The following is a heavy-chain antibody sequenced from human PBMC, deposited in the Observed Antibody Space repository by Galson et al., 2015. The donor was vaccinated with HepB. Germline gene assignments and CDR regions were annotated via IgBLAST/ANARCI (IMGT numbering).Heavy chain of an antibody. CDR2: ISAYNGNT. D-gene: IGHD4-11*01. CDR3: ARDGDYTVDY. CDR1: GYTFTSSG. Sequence: SVKVSCKASGYTFTSSGTTWVRQAPGQGLEWLGWISAYNGNTHYAQKFQGRVTMTTDTSTSTAHMELRSLRSDDTAVYYCARDGDYTVDYWGQGTLVTVSS. V-gene: IGHV1-18*01. J-gene: IGHJ4*02.